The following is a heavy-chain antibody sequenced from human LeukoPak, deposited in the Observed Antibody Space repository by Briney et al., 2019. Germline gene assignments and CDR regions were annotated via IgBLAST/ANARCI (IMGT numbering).Heavy chain of an antibody. Sequence: KTGGSLRLSCAASGFTFSDYYMNWIRQAPGKGLEWVSYISSSGSTIYYADSVKGRFTISRDNAKNSLYLQMNSLRAEDTAVYYCARDSVTTVTTFDYWGQGTLVTVSS. CDR3: ARDSVTTVTTFDY. CDR1: GFTFSDYY. J-gene: IGHJ4*02. CDR2: ISSSGSTI. D-gene: IGHD4-17*01. V-gene: IGHV3-11*04.